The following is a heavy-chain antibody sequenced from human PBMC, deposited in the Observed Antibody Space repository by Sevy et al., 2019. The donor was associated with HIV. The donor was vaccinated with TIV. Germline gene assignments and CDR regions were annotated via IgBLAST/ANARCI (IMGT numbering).Heavy chain of an antibody. V-gene: IGHV1-2*02. CDR1: EYTFIDYY. Sequence: ASVKVSCKATEYTFIDYYIHWVRQAPGQGLEWMGWINPKRGGANYAQSFQGRVTMTRDTSLNTIYMQVNSLRGDDTAVYYCAREEIGYGMDVWGQGTAVTVSS. CDR2: INPKRGGA. CDR3: AREEIGYGMDV. J-gene: IGHJ6*02.